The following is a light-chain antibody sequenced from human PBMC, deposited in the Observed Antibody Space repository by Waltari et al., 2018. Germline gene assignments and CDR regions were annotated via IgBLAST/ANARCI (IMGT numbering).Light chain of an antibody. CDR1: QSVTSNY. Sequence: EIVLTQSPGTLSLSPGERATLSCRASQSVTSNYLAWYQQRPGQAPRLLIYGASNRATGITDRFSGSGSGTDFSLTINRLEPEDFAVYYCQQYDRSPETFGQGTKLEIK. J-gene: IGKJ2*01. CDR2: GAS. V-gene: IGKV3-20*01. CDR3: QQYDRSPET.